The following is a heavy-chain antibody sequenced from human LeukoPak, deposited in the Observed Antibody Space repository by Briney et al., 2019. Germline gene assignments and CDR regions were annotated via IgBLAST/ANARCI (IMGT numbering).Heavy chain of an antibody. J-gene: IGHJ5*02. CDR3: ARGLVSVAGISDP. CDR2: IIPILGIA. V-gene: IGHV1-69*04. CDR1: GGTFSSYA. D-gene: IGHD6-19*01. Sequence: SVNVSCKASGGTFSSYAISWVRQAPGQGLEWMGRIIPILGIANYAQKFQGRVTITADKSTSTAYMELSSLRSEDTAVYYCARGLVSVAGISDPWGQGTLVTVSS.